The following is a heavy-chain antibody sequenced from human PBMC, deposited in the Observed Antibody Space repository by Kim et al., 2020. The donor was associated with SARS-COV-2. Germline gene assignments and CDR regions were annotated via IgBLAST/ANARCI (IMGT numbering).Heavy chain of an antibody. CDR2: ISAYNGNT. D-gene: IGHD6-6*01. J-gene: IGHJ4*02. CDR1: GYTFTSYG. Sequence: ASVKVSCKASGYTFTSYGISWVRQAPGQGLEWMGWISAYNGNTNYAQKLQGRVTMTTDTSTSTAYMELRSLRSDDTAVYYCARLSIAARWNVRYFDYWGQGTLVTVSS. V-gene: IGHV1-18*01. CDR3: ARLSIAARWNVRYFDY.